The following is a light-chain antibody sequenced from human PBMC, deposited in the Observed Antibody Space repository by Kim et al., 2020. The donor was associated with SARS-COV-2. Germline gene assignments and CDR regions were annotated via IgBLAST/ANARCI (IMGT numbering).Light chain of an antibody. V-gene: IGKV3-11*01. CDR2: DAS. CDR3: QQRSNWPRALT. J-gene: IGKJ4*01. Sequence: PGERATLSCRASQGVSSYLAWYQQKPGQAPRLLIYDASNRATGIPARFSGSGSGTDFTLTISSLEPEDFAVYYCQQRSNWPRALTFGGGTKVEIK. CDR1: QGVSSY.